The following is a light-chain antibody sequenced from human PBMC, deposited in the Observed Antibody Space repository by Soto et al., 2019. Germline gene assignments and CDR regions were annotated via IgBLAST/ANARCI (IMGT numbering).Light chain of an antibody. CDR2: GAS. Sequence: EIVLTQSPGTLSLSPGERVTLSCRASQSVYNNYLAWYQQRPGQAPRTLIYGASSRATGIPDRFSGSGSGTDFTLSISGLESEDSAVYYCQQYGNSLTVGGGTKVEIK. CDR1: QSVYNNY. J-gene: IGKJ4*01. CDR3: QQYGNSLT. V-gene: IGKV3-20*01.